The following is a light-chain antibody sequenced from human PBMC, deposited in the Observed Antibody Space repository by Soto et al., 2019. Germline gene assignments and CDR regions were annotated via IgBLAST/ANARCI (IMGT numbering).Light chain of an antibody. CDR1: QSINIY. J-gene: IGKJ4*01. Sequence: DIQLTQSPSSLSASVGDRATLACRASQSINIYLNWYQQKAGRAPKLLIFAASNMHTGIPSRFSGSGAGTHFTLTISGMQSEDFATYYCQQSYNNFTMTFGGGTKVDIK. CDR2: AAS. CDR3: QQSYNNFTMT. V-gene: IGKV1-39*01.